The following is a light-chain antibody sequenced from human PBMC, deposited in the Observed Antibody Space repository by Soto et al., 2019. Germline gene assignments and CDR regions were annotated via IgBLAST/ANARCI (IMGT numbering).Light chain of an antibody. CDR1: QGISSW. V-gene: IGKV1-5*03. J-gene: IGKJ1*01. CDR2: KSS. Sequence: DIQLTQSPSTLSASVADRVTITCRASQGISSWLAWYQQKPGKAPKLLLYKSSSLESGVPSRFSGSGSGTEFALNISRLQPDDFATYYCKQYNSYTETVGQGTKVEIK. CDR3: KQYNSYTET.